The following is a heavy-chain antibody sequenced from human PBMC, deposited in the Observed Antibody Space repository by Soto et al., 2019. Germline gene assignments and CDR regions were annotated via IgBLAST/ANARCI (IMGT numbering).Heavy chain of an antibody. CDR2: INAGNGNT. V-gene: IGHV1-3*01. Sequence: GASVKVSCKASGYTFTSYAMHWVRQAPGQRLEWMGWINAGNGNTKYSQKFQGRVTITRDTSASTAYMELSSLRSEDTAVYYCARSRNYYGSGSYPYYFDYWGQGTLVTVSS. J-gene: IGHJ4*02. CDR1: GYTFTSYA. D-gene: IGHD3-10*01. CDR3: ARSRNYYGSGSYPYYFDY.